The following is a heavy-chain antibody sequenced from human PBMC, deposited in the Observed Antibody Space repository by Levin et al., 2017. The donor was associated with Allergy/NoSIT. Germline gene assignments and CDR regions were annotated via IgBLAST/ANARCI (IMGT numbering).Heavy chain of an antibody. CDR3: AKGTRETCRGTVCYPLDY. CDR1: GFTFSDYA. CDR2: ITGNGINK. V-gene: IGHV3-23*01. J-gene: IGHJ4*02. Sequence: HAGGSLRLSCVASGFTFSDYAMVWVRQTPGKGLEWISAITGNGINKYYTDSVKGRFTFSRDNSKNTMYLQMDSLRVEDSALYYCAKGTRETCRGTVCYPLDYWGQGTLVTVSS. D-gene: IGHD2-8*01.